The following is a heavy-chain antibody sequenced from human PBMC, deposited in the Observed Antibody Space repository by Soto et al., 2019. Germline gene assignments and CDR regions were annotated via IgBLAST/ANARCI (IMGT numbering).Heavy chain of an antibody. Sequence: QVQLVQSGAEVKKPGASVKVSCKASGYTFTSYGISWVRQAPGQGLEWMGWISAYNGNTNYAQKLQGRVTMTTDTDPSPAHMEMRSRRSDDTAVYYCARPLRGYDFFQFDYLGQGTLVTVSS. V-gene: IGHV1-18*04. CDR1: GYTFTSYG. CDR2: ISAYNGNT. CDR3: ARPLRGYDFFQFDY. D-gene: IGHD3-3*01. J-gene: IGHJ4*02.